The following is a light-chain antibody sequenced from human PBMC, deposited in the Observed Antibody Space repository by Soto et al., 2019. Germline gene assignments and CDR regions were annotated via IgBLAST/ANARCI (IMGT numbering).Light chain of an antibody. Sequence: EIVMTQSPATLSVSPGERVTLSCRASQSVSIYLAWYQQRPGQAPRPLIYGASTRATGIPARFSASGSGTEVNLTINSLQSEDFAVYYCQQYNYWPLTFGGGTRVEI. CDR2: GAS. J-gene: IGKJ4*01. V-gene: IGKV3-15*01. CDR3: QQYNYWPLT. CDR1: QSVSIY.